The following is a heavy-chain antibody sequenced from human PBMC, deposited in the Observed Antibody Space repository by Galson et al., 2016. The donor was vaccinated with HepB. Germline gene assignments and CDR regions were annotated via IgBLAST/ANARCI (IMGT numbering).Heavy chain of an antibody. D-gene: IGHD6-13*01. CDR2: IIPIFDTR. V-gene: IGHV1-69*06. CDR1: GGTFSNYA. J-gene: IGHJ6*03. Sequence: SVKVSCKASGGTFSNYAISWVRQAPGQGLEWMGGIIPIFDTRNYAQKFQGRVTITADKATSTAYMELSSLRSEDTAVYYCARGDGRRSWSRAYNYYMDVWGKGTTVTVSS. CDR3: ARGDGRRSWSRAYNYYMDV.